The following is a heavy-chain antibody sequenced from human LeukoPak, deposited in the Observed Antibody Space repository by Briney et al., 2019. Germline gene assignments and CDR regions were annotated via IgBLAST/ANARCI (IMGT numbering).Heavy chain of an antibody. Sequence: SETLSLTCTVSGGSISTYYWSWIRQPPGKGLEWIGYIYSSGSANYNPSLKSRVTISVHTSKNQFSLKLSSVTAADTAVYYCARMGGYSGYATHWGQGTLVTVSS. V-gene: IGHV4-59*08. D-gene: IGHD5-12*01. CDR2: IYSSGSA. J-gene: IGHJ4*02. CDR3: ARMGGYSGYATH. CDR1: GGSISTYY.